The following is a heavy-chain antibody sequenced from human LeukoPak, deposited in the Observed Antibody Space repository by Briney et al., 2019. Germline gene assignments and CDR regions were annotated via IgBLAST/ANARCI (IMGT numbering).Heavy chain of an antibody. J-gene: IGHJ4*02. D-gene: IGHD6-19*01. CDR3: AKGKDDSSGWYFFY. Sequence: SGGSLRLSCAASGFTFSNYWMHWVRQAPGKGLVWVSRINSDGIITSYADSVKGRFTISGDNAKNTLYLQMNSLRAEDTAVYYCAKGKDDSSGWYFFYWGQGTLVTVSS. V-gene: IGHV3-74*01. CDR2: INSDGIIT. CDR1: GFTFSNYW.